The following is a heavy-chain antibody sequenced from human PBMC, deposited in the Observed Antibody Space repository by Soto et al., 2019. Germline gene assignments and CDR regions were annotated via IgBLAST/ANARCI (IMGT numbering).Heavy chain of an antibody. CDR2: INPNGGST. J-gene: IGHJ4*02. Sequence: QVQLVQSGAEVKRPGASVKVSCKASGYTFTTYYMHWVRQAPGQGLEWLGIINPNGGSTTHAQKLQGRITMTREPSTRKVYLELSSLRSEDTAVYYCARAGYCSGGTCFHGNCDYWGQGSLVTVSA. V-gene: IGHV1-46*04. D-gene: IGHD2-15*01. CDR1: GYTFTTYY. CDR3: ARAGYCSGGTCFHGNCDY.